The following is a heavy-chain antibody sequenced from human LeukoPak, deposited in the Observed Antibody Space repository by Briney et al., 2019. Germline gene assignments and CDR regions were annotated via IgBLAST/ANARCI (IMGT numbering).Heavy chain of an antibody. Sequence: GGSLRLSCAASGFTFSSYAMSWVRQAPGKGLEWVSAISGSGGSTYYADSVKGRFTISRDNSKNTLYLQMNSLRAEDTAVYYCARDPRHPFGASGMDVWGQGTTVTVSS. J-gene: IGHJ6*02. CDR1: GFTFSSYA. D-gene: IGHD3-10*01. V-gene: IGHV3-23*01. CDR2: ISGSGGST. CDR3: ARDPRHPFGASGMDV.